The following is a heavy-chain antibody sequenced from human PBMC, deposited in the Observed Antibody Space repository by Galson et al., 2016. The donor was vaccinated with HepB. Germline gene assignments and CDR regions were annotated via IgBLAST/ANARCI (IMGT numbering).Heavy chain of an antibody. V-gene: IGHV1-18*01. D-gene: IGHD3-16*01. Sequence: SVKVSCKASGYTFTHYGLSWVRQAPGQGLEWMGWISGYNGDTNYAQKFQGRVTMTTETSTRTAYMELRSLRSDDTAIYYCAREGLSRYYYGLDVWGQGTPVTVSS. CDR2: ISGYNGDT. CDR1: GYTFTHYG. J-gene: IGHJ6*02. CDR3: AREGLSRYYYGLDV.